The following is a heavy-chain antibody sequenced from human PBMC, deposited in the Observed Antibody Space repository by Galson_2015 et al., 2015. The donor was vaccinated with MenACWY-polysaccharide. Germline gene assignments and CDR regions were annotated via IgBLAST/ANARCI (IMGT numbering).Heavy chain of an antibody. CDR3: ARARFRLLAFDI. CDR1: GFTFSSYW. CDR2: INSDGSST. J-gene: IGHJ3*02. V-gene: IGHV3-74*01. D-gene: IGHD3-3*01. Sequence: SLRLSCAASGFTFSSYWMHWVRQAPGKGLVWVSRINSDGSSTSYADSVKGRFTISRDNAKNTLYLQMNSLRAEDTAVYYCARARFRLLAFDIWGQGTMVTVSS.